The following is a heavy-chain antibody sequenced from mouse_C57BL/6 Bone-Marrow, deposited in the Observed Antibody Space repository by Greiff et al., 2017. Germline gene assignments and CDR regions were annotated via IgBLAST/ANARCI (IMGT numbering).Heavy chain of an antibody. CDR2: IDPEDGEN. CDR3: APLLWYPWFAY. CDR1: GFNIKDYY. Sequence: EVQLQESGAELVKPGASVKLSCTASGFNIKDYYMHWVKQRTEQGLEWIGRIDPEDGENKYAPKFQGKATITADTSSNTAYLQLSSLTSEDTAVYYCAPLLWYPWFAYWGQGTLVTVSA. D-gene: IGHD2-1*01. V-gene: IGHV14-2*01. J-gene: IGHJ3*01.